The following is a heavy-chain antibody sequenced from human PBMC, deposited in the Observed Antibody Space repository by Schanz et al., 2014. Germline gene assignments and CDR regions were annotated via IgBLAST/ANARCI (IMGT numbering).Heavy chain of an antibody. CDR1: GFTFSSYT. J-gene: IGHJ6*02. V-gene: IGHV3-21*04. Sequence: EVQLVESGGGLVKPGDSLRLSCAASGFTFSSYTMKWVRQAPGKGLEWVSSISSTSTYLYYADSVKGRFTISRDSARNSLYLQMNSLKTEDTAVYYCARSPRMDVWGQGTMVTVSS. CDR2: ISSTSTYL. CDR3: ARSPRMDV.